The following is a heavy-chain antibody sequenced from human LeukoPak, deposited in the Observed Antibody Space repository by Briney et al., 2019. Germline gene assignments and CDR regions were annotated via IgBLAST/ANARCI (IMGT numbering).Heavy chain of an antibody. CDR1: GYTFTRYG. Sequence: GASVKVSCKASGYTFTRYGISWVRQAPGQGLEWMGWINAYIGNTNYAQKLQGRVTMTTDTSTSTAYTELRSLRSDGTAVYYCARDYSTSWNNYMDVWGKGTTVTVSS. CDR3: ARDYSTSWNNYMDV. V-gene: IGHV1-18*01. J-gene: IGHJ6*03. D-gene: IGHD6-13*01. CDR2: INAYIGNT.